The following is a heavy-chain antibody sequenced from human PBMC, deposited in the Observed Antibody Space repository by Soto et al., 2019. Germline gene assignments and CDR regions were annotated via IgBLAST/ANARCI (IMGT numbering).Heavy chain of an antibody. J-gene: IGHJ4*02. CDR2: IIPILGIA. CDR3: AVESCSSTSCCRGY. CDR1: GGTFSSYT. D-gene: IGHD2-2*01. Sequence: QVQLVQSGAEVKKPGSSVKVSCKASGGTFSSYTISWVRQAPGQGLEWMGRIIPILGIANYAQKFQGRVTITADKSTRTGYMELSSLISENTAVYYCAVESCSSTSCCRGYWGQGPLVTVSS. V-gene: IGHV1-69*02.